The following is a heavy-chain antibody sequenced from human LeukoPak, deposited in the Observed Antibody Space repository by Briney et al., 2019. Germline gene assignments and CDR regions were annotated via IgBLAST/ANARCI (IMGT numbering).Heavy chain of an antibody. Sequence: PAGSLRLSCAASGFTFSSYWMHWVRQAPGKGLVWVSRINSDGSSKSYAESVKGRSTISRDNAKNTRFLQMNSLRAEDTAVYYCARDLFLAERERYYDSSGYPMVVAFDIWGQGTMVTVSS. CDR2: INSDGSSK. CDR3: ARDLFLAERERYYDSSGYPMVVAFDI. V-gene: IGHV3-74*01. CDR1: GFTFSSYW. J-gene: IGHJ3*02. D-gene: IGHD3-22*01.